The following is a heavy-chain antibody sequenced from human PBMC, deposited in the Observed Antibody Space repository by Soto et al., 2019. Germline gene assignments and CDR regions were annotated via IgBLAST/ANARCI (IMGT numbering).Heavy chain of an antibody. CDR1: GFTFSTSE. CDR2: ISSSGGTT. Sequence: GVSLRLSCSASGFTFSTSEMSWVRQAPGKGLEWISHISSSGGTTYYADSVKGRFTISRDNANHSVFLQMNSLRVADTAVYYCARWEVVTGLDYWGQGTLVTSPQ. D-gene: IGHD3-22*01. J-gene: IGHJ4*02. V-gene: IGHV3-48*03. CDR3: ARWEVVTGLDY.